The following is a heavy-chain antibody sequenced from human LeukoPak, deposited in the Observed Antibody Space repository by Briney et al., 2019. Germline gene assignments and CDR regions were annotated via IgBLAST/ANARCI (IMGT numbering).Heavy chain of an antibody. CDR1: GGSISSYY. D-gene: IGHD5-18*01. Sequence: SETLSLTCTVSGGSISSYYWSWIRQPAGKGLEWIGRIYTSGSTNYNPPLKSRVTMSVDTSKNQFSLKLSSVTAADTAVYYCARDRDDGRGYSYDFWGQGTLVTVSS. CDR3: ARDRDDGRGYSYDF. V-gene: IGHV4-4*07. J-gene: IGHJ4*02. CDR2: IYTSGST.